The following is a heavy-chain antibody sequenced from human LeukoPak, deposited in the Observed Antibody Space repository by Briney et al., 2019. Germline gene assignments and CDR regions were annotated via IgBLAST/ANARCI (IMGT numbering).Heavy chain of an antibody. V-gene: IGHV1-2*02. CDR2: INPATGAT. CDR1: GYTFTSYG. CDR3: ARVGSYDTRAALDI. Sequence: ASVKVSCKASGYTFTSYGISWVRQAPGHGLEWMGWINPATGATNYAQKFQGRVSMTRDPSIDTAYMDLTSLRSDDTAIYYCARVGSYDTRAALDIWGQGTLATVSS. D-gene: IGHD3-22*01. J-gene: IGHJ3*02.